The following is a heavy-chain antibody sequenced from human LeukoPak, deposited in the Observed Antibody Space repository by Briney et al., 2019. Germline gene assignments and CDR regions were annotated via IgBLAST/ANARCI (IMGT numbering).Heavy chain of an antibody. J-gene: IGHJ4*02. CDR1: GFTFSSYA. CDR2: ISGSGGST. V-gene: IGHV3-23*01. Sequence: PGGSLRLSCAASGFTFSSYAMSWARQAPGKGLEWVSAISGSGGSTYYADSVKGRFTISRDNSKNTLYLQMNSLRAEDTAVYYCAKHGGSSLSHIFDYWGQGTLVTVSS. D-gene: IGHD2-15*01. CDR3: AKHGGSSLSHIFDY.